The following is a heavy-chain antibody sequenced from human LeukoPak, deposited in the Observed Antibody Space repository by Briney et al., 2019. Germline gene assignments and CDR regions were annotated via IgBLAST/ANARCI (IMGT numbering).Heavy chain of an antibody. J-gene: IGHJ4*02. D-gene: IGHD4-17*01. CDR1: GFTFSSYA. V-gene: IGHV3-30-3*01. CDR2: ISYDGSNK. Sequence: GGSLRLSCAASGFTFSSYAMHWVRQAPGKGLEWVAVISYDGSNKYYADSVKGRFTISRDNSKNTLYLQMNSLRAEDTAVYYCARDDSYGDYASGDWGQGTLVTVSP. CDR3: ARDDSYGDYASGD.